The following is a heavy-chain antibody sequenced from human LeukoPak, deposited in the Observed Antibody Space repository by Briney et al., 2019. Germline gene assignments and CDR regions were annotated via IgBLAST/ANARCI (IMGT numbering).Heavy chain of an antibody. CDR2: ISSSSTYM. Sequence: GGSLRLSCAASGFTFSSYYMSWVRQAPGKGLEWVSSISSSSTYMLYADSVRGRFTISRGNAKNSLYLQMNSLRAEDTAVYYCARDRGSGWHTFDYWGQGTLVTVSS. CDR1: GFTFSSYY. J-gene: IGHJ4*02. CDR3: ARDRGSGWHTFDY. D-gene: IGHD6-19*01. V-gene: IGHV3-21*01.